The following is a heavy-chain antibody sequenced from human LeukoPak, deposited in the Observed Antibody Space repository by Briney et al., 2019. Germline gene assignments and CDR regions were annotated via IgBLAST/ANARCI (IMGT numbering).Heavy chain of an antibody. J-gene: IGHJ3*02. CDR1: GYSFTSYW. CDR2: SYPGDSDT. Sequence: GESLKISCKGSGYSFTSYWIGWVRQMPGKRLERMGISYPGDSDTRYSPSFQGQVTISADKSISTAYLQWSSLKASDTAMYYCATYGDYDAFDIWGQGTMVTVSS. CDR3: ATYGDYDAFDI. V-gene: IGHV5-51*01. D-gene: IGHD4-17*01.